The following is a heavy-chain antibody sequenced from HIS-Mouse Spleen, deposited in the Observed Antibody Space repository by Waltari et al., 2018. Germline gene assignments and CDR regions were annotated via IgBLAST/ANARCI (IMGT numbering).Heavy chain of an antibody. V-gene: IGHV4-39*07. CDR2: IYYSGRN. Sequence: QLQLQESGPGLVKPSETLSLTCTVSGGSISSSSYYWGWIRQPPGKGLEWIGGIYYSGRNYDNPSLKSRVTISVDTSKNQFSLKLSSVTAADTAVYYCAREIPYSSSWYDWYFDLWGRGTLVTVSS. CDR1: GGSISSSSYY. CDR3: AREIPYSSSWYDWYFDL. J-gene: IGHJ2*01. D-gene: IGHD6-13*01.